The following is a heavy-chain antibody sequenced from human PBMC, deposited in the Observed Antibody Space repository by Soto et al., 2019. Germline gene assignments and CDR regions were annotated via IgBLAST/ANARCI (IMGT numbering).Heavy chain of an antibody. CDR1: GGSFSGYY. D-gene: IGHD3-3*01. J-gene: IGHJ4*02. CDR2: INHSGST. V-gene: IGHV4-34*01. Sequence: PSETLSLTCAVYGGSFSGYYWSWIRQPPGKGLEWIGEINHSGSTNYNPSLKSRVTISVDTSKNQFSLKLSSVTAADTAVYYCARGPSRITIFGVVPTYFDYWGQGTLVTVSS. CDR3: ARGPSRITIFGVVPTYFDY.